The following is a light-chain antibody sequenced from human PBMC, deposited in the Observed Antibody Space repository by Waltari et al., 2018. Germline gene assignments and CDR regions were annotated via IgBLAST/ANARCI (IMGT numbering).Light chain of an antibody. Sequence: GERATLSCRASQSVNSRYLAWYQQKPGQAPRLLISGASSRATGIPDRFSGSGSGTDFTLTISRLEPEDFAVYYCQQYDTSPPGYTFGQGTKLEIK. CDR1: QSVNSRY. J-gene: IGKJ2*01. CDR2: GAS. CDR3: QQYDTSPPGYT. V-gene: IGKV3-20*01.